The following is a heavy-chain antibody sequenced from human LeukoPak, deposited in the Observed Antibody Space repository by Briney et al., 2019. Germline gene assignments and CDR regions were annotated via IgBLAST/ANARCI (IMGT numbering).Heavy chain of an antibody. CDR3: ARAWETYYYGMDV. CDR1: GGSISSDGYY. J-gene: IGHJ6*02. Sequence: SETLSLTCTVSGGSISSDGYYWSWIRQHPGKGLEWIGYIYYSGSTYYNPSLKSRVTISVDTSKNQFSLKLSSVTAADTAVYYCARAWETYYYGMDVWGQGTTVTVSS. CDR2: IYYSGST. V-gene: IGHV4-31*03. D-gene: IGHD1-26*01.